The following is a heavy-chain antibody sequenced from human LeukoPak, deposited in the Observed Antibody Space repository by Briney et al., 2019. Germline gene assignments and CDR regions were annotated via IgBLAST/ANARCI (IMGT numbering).Heavy chain of an antibody. CDR3: ASLVDYYYDSSGYYLY. CDR2: INHSGRT. D-gene: IGHD3-22*01. J-gene: IGHJ4*02. Sequence: SETLSLTCAVYGGSFSGYYWSWIRQPPGKGLEGIGEINHSGRTNYNPSLKSRVTISVDTSKNQFSLKLSSVTAADTAVYYCASLVDYYYDSSGYYLYWGQGTLVTVSS. V-gene: IGHV4-34*01. CDR1: GGSFSGYY.